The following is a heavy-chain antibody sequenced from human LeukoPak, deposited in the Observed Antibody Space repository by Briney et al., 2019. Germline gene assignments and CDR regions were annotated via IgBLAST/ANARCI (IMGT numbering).Heavy chain of an antibody. CDR2: ISSSSSSI. D-gene: IGHD1-1*01. V-gene: IGHV3-21*01. Sequence: GGSLRLSCAASGFSFSSYSMNWVRQAPGKGLEWVSPISSSSSSIYYADSVKGRFTISRDNAKNSLYLQMNSLRADDTAVYYCARGGSGNWNAPFDYWGQGTLVTVSS. J-gene: IGHJ4*02. CDR1: GFSFSSYS. CDR3: ARGGSGNWNAPFDY.